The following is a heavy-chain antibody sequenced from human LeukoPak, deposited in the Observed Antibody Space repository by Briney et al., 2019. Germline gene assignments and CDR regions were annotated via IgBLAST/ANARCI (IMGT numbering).Heavy chain of an antibody. J-gene: IGHJ4*02. CDR2: IYHSGST. D-gene: IGHD6-13*01. CDR3: ARDKGRSSSWSFDY. V-gene: IGHV4-4*02. CDR1: GGSISSSNW. Sequence: PSGTLSLTCAVSGGSISSSNWWSWVRQPPGKGLEWIGEIYHSGSTNYNPSLKSRVTISVDKSKNQFSLKLSSVTAEDTAVYYCARDKGRSSSWSFDYWGQGTLVTVSS.